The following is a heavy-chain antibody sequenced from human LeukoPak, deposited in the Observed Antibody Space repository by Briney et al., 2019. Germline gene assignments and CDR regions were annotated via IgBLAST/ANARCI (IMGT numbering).Heavy chain of an antibody. CDR1: GFTFSSYW. V-gene: IGHV3-7*01. J-gene: IGHJ4*02. D-gene: IGHD3-22*01. Sequence: GGSLRLSCAASGFTFSSYWMSWVRQAPGKGLEWVANIKQDGSEKYYVDSEKGRFTISRDNAKNSLYLQMNSLRAEDTAVYYCARDPPYYYDSSALPVYWGQGTLVTVSS. CDR3: ARDPPYYYDSSALPVY. CDR2: IKQDGSEK.